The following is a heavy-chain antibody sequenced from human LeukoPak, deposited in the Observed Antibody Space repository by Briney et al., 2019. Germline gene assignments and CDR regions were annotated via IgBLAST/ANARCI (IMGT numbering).Heavy chain of an antibody. D-gene: IGHD5-24*01. CDR3: ARAVEMATKIDY. Sequence: GASVKVSCKASGYTFTGYYIHWVRQAPGQGLEWMGWINPKNGGTNYAQKFQGRVTMARDTPISTAYMEVTRLRSDDTAVYFRARAVEMATKIDYWGQGILVTVSS. V-gene: IGHV1-2*02. J-gene: IGHJ4*02. CDR1: GYTFTGYY. CDR2: INPKNGGT.